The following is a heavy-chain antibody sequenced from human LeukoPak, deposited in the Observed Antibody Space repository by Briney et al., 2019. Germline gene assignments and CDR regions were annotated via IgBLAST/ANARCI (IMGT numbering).Heavy chain of an antibody. V-gene: IGHV1-3*01. Sequence: ASVKVSCKASGYTFTSYAMHWVRQAPGQRLEWMGWIYGGNGNTKYSQKFQGRVSITQDTSASTVYMELSSLGSEDTAVYYCARGWGGDCYHVHWGQGTLVTVSS. CDR2: IYGGNGNT. CDR1: GYTFTSYA. J-gene: IGHJ4*02. D-gene: IGHD2-21*02. CDR3: ARGWGGDCYHVH.